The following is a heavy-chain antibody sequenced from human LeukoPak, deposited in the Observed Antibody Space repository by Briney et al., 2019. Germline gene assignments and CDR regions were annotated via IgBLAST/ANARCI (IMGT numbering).Heavy chain of an antibody. CDR2: IYYSGST. V-gene: IGHV4-59*01. J-gene: IGHJ4*02. CDR3: ARRGIDSSGYYY. D-gene: IGHD3-22*01. CDR1: GDSISSYY. Sequence: SETLSLTCTVSGDSISSYYWSWIRKPPGKGLEWIGYIYYSGSTNYNPSLKSRVTISVDTSKNQFSLKLSSVTAADTAVYYCARRGIDSSGYYYWGQGTLVTVSS.